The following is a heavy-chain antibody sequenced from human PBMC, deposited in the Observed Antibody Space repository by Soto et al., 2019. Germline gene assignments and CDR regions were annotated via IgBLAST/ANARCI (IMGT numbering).Heavy chain of an antibody. D-gene: IGHD1-26*01. CDR1: QNTLTELT. CDR2: SAPEEGEP. CDR3: AADRKILGTIAALDF. V-gene: IGHV1-24*01. Sequence: ASVKVSCKVPQNTLTELTIDWLRQAPGKGLEWMGRSAPEEGEPIYPQKFQGRVSMAEDPSTDTAYMELTSLRFEDTAVYFCAADRKILGTIAALDFWGQGTLVTASS. J-gene: IGHJ4*02.